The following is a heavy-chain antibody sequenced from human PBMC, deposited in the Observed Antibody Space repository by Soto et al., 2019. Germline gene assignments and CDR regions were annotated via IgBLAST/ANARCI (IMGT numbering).Heavy chain of an antibody. CDR3: ARVDSSLVRLVGQFYFDY. Sequence: QVQLVQSGAEVKEPGSSVKVSCKASGGTFNGYRISWVRQAPGQGLEWVGGTIPIFTTANYAQKFQGRLTMTADEYTSTAYMELSGLRSDDTAIYYCARVDSSLVRLVGQFYFDYWGQGTLVTVSS. D-gene: IGHD3-10*01. CDR2: TIPIFTTA. V-gene: IGHV1-69*01. CDR1: GGTFNGYR. J-gene: IGHJ4*02.